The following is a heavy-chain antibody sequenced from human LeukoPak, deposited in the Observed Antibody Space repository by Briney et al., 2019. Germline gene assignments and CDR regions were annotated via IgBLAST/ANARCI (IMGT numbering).Heavy chain of an antibody. Sequence: GASVKVSCKASGYTFTRYYMHWVRQAPGQGLEWMGIINPSGGTTDYAQKFHGRITVIRDTSTSTVYMELTSLTSEDTAVYYCARDALSYDYSWGSYGHLGIDPWGQGTLVTVSS. CDR2: INPSGGTT. V-gene: IGHV1-46*01. CDR3: ARDALSYDYSWGSYGHLGIDP. J-gene: IGHJ5*02. D-gene: IGHD3-16*01. CDR1: GYTFTRYY.